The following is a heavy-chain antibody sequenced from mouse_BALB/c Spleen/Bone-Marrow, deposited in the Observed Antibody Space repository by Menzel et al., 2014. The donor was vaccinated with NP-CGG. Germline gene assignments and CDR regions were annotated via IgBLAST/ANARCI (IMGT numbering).Heavy chain of an antibody. J-gene: IGHJ1*01. V-gene: IGHV1-84*02. CDR2: IYPGSGNT. CDR3: ARILYWYFDV. CDR1: GYTFTDYY. Sequence: QVQLKESGPELVKPGASVKISCKASGYTFTDYYINWVKQKPGQGLEWIGWIYPGSGNTKYNEKFKGKATLTVDTSSSTAYMQLSSLTSEDTVVYFCARILYWYFDVWGAGTTVTVSS.